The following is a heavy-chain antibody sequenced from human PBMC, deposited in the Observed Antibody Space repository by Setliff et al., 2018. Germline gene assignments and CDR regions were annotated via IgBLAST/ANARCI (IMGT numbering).Heavy chain of an antibody. CDR3: ARVGPLTDDAFDI. V-gene: IGHV5-51*01. CDR2: IFPGNSNT. Sequence: GESLKISCQGSGYTFTNYWIGWVRQMPGKGLECMGIIFPGNSNTRYSPSFQGQVTISVDKAINTAYLQWSSLKASDTAIYYCARVGPLTDDAFDIWGQGTMVTVSS. J-gene: IGHJ3*02. CDR1: GYTFTNYW. D-gene: IGHD1-26*01.